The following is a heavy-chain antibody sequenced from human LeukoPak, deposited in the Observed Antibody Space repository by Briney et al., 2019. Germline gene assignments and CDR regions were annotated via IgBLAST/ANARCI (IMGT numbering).Heavy chain of an antibody. D-gene: IGHD6-19*01. CDR2: INPNSGGT. V-gene: IGHV1-2*06. Sequence: GASVTVSCTASGYTFTGYYMHWVRQAPGQGLEWMGRINPNSGGTNYAQKFQGRVTMTRDTSVSTAYMELSRLRSDDTAIYYCARDPRIAVAGKYFDYWGQGTLVTVSS. J-gene: IGHJ4*02. CDR3: ARDPRIAVAGKYFDY. CDR1: GYTFTGYY.